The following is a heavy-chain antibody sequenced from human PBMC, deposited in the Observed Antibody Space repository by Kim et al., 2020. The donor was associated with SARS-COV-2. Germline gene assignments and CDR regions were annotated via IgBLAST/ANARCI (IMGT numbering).Heavy chain of an antibody. D-gene: IGHD1-1*01. Sequence: GGSLRLSCAASGFTFSNYAMSWVRQAPGKGPEWVSLVSGSGGSTYYADSVKGRFIISRDNSKKTLYLQMNNLRAQDTAVYYCAKDATNNGASFDYCVQG. CDR3: AKDATNNGASFDY. CDR1: GFTFSNYA. CDR2: VSGSGGST. J-gene: IGHJ4*02. V-gene: IGHV3-23*01.